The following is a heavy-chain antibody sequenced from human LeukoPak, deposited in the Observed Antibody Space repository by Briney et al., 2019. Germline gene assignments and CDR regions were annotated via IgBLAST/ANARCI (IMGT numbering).Heavy chain of an antibody. Sequence: ASVKVSCKASGYTFTGYEMHWVRQAPGQGLEWMGWINPNSGVTNYAQKFQGRVTMTRDTSISTAYIELSRLRSDDTAVYYCARDLTRDNWLDPWGQGTLVTVSS. V-gene: IGHV1-2*02. J-gene: IGHJ5*02. CDR1: GYTFTGYE. CDR2: INPNSGVT. CDR3: ARDLTRDNWLDP.